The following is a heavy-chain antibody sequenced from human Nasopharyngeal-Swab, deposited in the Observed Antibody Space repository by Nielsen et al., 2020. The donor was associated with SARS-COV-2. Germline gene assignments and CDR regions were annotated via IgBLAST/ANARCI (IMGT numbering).Heavy chain of an antibody. CDR1: GGSLSGYY. CDR3: ARSWGTRVATLYY. CDR2: INQSGST. V-gene: IGHV4-34*01. J-gene: IGHJ4*02. D-gene: IGHD5-12*01. Sequence: GSLRLSCAVYGGSLSGYYWIWIRQPPGKGLEWIGEINQSGSTKYNPSLKSRVTFSVDTSKNQFSLKLSSVTAADTAVYYCARSWGTRVATLYYWGPGTLATVSS.